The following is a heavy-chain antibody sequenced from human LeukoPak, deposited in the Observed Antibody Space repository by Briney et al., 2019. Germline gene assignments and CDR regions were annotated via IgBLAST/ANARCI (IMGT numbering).Heavy chain of an antibody. CDR3: ARGATSLSYFDS. D-gene: IGHD2/OR15-2a*01. J-gene: IGHJ4*02. CDR1: GGSIITYY. V-gene: IGHV4-59*01. CDR2: IYYSGST. Sequence: SETLPLTCPVSGGSIITYYWSGIRQPPAKGLEGIGYIYYSGSTNYNPCLKCRVTISVDTSKNQFSLKRSFVTAADTAVYYCARGATSLSYFDSRGQGTLVTVSS.